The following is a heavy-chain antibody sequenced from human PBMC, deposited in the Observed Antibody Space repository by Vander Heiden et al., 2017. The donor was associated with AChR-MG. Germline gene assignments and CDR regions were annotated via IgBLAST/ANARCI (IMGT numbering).Heavy chain of an antibody. J-gene: IGHJ4*02. CDR3: ARGLEGSIGHYCDS. V-gene: IGHV1-69*04. CDR2: IIPILGRP. Sequence: QVQLVQSGAEVKRPGSSVKVSCKTSGGTLTSYSINWVRQAPGQGLEWMGRIIPILGRPYYAQTFQDRLTITADKATKTTYMELSSLRSEDTAIYFGARGLEGSIGHYCDSWGQGTLRTVAS. D-gene: IGHD1-26*01. CDR1: GGTLTSYS.